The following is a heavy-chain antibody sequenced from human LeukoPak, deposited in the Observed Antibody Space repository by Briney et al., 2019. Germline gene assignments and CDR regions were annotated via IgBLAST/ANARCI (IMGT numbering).Heavy chain of an antibody. CDR2: ISYDGSNK. D-gene: IGHD3-10*01. J-gene: IGHJ4*02. CDR3: ASSRSGSYYY. V-gene: IGHV3-30*04. Sequence: GGSLRLSCAASGFTFSSYAMHWVRQAPGKGLEWVAVISYDGSNKYYADSVKGRFTISRDNSKNTLYLKMNSLRAEDTAGYYCASSRSGSYYYWGQGTLVTVSS. CDR1: GFTFSSYA.